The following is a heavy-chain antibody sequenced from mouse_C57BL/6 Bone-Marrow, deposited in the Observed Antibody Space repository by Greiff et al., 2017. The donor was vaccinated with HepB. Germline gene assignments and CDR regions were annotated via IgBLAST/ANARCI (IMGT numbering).Heavy chain of an antibody. D-gene: IGHD1-1*01. CDR1: GFTFSDYY. CDR3: ARNYYGSSWAMDY. CDR2: ISNGGGST. Sequence: EVQLQESGGGLVQPGGSLKLSCAASGFTFSDYYMYWVRQTPEKRLEWVAYISNGGGSTYYPDTVKGRFTISRDNAKNTLYLQMSRLKSEDTAMYYCARNYYGSSWAMDYWGQGTSVTVSS. J-gene: IGHJ4*01. V-gene: IGHV5-12*01.